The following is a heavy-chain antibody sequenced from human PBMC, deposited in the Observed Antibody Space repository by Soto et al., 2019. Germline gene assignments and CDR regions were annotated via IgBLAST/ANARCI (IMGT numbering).Heavy chain of an antibody. D-gene: IGHD6-6*01. Sequence: CTSPRSSRRTSGMGVGWIRQPPGKALEGLALIYWNDDKRYSPSLKSRLTITKDTSKNQVVLTMTNMDPVDTATYYCAHSLAARAVAPWRHGTLVTGSS. CDR1: RSSRRTSGMG. CDR2: IYWNDDK. V-gene: IGHV2-5*01. CDR3: AHSLAARAVAP. J-gene: IGHJ4*01.